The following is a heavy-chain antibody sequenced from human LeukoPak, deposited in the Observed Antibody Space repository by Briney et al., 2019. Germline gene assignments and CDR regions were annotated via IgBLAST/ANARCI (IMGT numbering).Heavy chain of an antibody. V-gene: IGHV3-30*03. CDR1: GFTFSDYI. J-gene: IGHJ6*02. CDR3: AREGGGRYGDYTSYYYGMDV. Sequence: GGSLRLSCVGSGFTFSDYILDWVRQVPGKGLEWVAVISYDGSNKYYADSVKGRFTISRDNSKNTLYLQMNSLRAEDTAVYYCAREGGGRYGDYTSYYYGMDVWGQGTTVTVSS. CDR2: ISYDGSNK. D-gene: IGHD4-17*01.